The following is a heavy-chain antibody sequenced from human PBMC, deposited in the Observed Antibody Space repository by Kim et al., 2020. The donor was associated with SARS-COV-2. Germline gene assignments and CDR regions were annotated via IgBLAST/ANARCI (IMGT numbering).Heavy chain of an antibody. D-gene: IGHD6-6*01. V-gene: IGHV3-43D*03. CDR1: GFTFDDYA. CDR2: ISWDDGST. Sequence: GGSLRLSCAASGFTFDDYAMHWVRQGPGKGLEWVSFISWDDGSTYYEDSVKGRFTISRDNSRKSLYLQMNSLRAEDTALYYCAKALYSSSNRFTLDVWG. J-gene: IGHJ6*02. CDR3: AKALYSSSNRFTLDV.